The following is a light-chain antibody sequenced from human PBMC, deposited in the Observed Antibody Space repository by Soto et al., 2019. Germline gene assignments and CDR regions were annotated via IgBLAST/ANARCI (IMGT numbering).Light chain of an antibody. Sequence: QSALTQPASVSGSPGQSITISCTGTNSDIGSYDYVSWYQQLLGKAPKLMIYEVNRRPSGVSNRFSGSKSGNTASLTISGLQAEDEADYSCSSYTTSSTGVFGTGTKVTVL. CDR3: SSYTTSSTGV. CDR1: NSDIGSYDY. V-gene: IGLV2-14*01. J-gene: IGLJ1*01. CDR2: EVN.